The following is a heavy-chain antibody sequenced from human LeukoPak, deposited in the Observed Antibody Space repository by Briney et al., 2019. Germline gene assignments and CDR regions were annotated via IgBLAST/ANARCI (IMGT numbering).Heavy chain of an antibody. J-gene: IGHJ4*02. CDR1: GGSISSGGYS. D-gene: IGHD6-19*01. CDR2: IYYSGST. CDR3: ARSRYSSGWPVGEYYFDY. Sequence: KASETLSLTCAVSGGSISSGGYSWSWIRQPPGKGLEWIGYIYYSGSTNYNPSLKSRVTISVDTSKNQFSLKLSSVTAADTAVYYCARSRYSSGWPVGEYYFDYWGQGTLVTVSS. V-gene: IGHV4-61*08.